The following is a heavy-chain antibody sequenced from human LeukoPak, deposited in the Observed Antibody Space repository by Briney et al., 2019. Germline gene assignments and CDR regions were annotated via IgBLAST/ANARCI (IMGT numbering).Heavy chain of an antibody. CDR3: AREGSESATYSSGWYQPSPLDY. CDR1: GYAFTGYI. D-gene: IGHD6-19*01. CDR2: IKPNGGGT. V-gene: IGHV1-2*02. J-gene: IGHJ4*02. Sequence: ASVKVSCKASGYAFTGYIIHFVRQAPGQGLEWMGWIKPNGGGTHYAQRFQDRVTVTRDTSISTAYMELSRLRSDDTAVYYCAREGSESATYSSGWYQPSPLDYWGQGTLVTVSS.